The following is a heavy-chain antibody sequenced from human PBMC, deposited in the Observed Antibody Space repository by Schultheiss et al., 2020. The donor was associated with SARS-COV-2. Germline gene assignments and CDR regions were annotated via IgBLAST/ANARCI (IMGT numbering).Heavy chain of an antibody. J-gene: IGHJ4*02. Sequence: GESLKISCAASGFTFSSYAMSWVRQAPGKGLEWVTVISYDGSNKYYADSVKGRFTISRDNAKNSLYLQMNSLKTEDTAVYYCTTSRWGGYYFDYWGQGTLVTVSS. CDR3: TTSRWGGYYFDY. D-gene: IGHD6-19*01. V-gene: IGHV3-30*07. CDR2: ISYDGSNK. CDR1: GFTFSSYA.